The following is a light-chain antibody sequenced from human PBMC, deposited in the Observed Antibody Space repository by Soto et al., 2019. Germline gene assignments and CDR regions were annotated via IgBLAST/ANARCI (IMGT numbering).Light chain of an antibody. J-gene: IGKJ5*01. CDR1: QSVSSN. CDR2: GAS. V-gene: IGKV3-15*01. CDR3: QQRSNWPPKVT. Sequence: EIVMTQSPATLSVSPGERATLSCRAIQSVSSNLAWYQQKPGQAPRLLIYGASTRAPSIPARFSGSGSGTDFTLTISSLEPEDFAVYYCQQRSNWPPKVTFGQGTRLEIK.